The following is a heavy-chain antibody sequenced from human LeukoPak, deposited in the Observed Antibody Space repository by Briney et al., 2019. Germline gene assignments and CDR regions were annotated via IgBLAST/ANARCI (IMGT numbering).Heavy chain of an antibody. Sequence: GGSLRLSCAASGYTFSSYGMHWVRQAPGKGLEWVAVIWYDGSNKYYADSVKGRFTISRDNSKNTLYLQMNGLRAEDTAVYYCAKGTDYFDPLRSFDFWGQGTLVTVSS. CDR2: IWYDGSNK. CDR1: GYTFSSYG. J-gene: IGHJ4*02. CDR3: AKGTDYFDPLRSFDF. V-gene: IGHV3-33*06. D-gene: IGHD3-22*01.